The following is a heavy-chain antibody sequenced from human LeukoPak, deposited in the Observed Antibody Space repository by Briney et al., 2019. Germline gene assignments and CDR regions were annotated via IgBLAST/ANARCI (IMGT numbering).Heavy chain of an antibody. V-gene: IGHV3-66*01. CDR3: AREGNGYSSGWYEV. CDR1: GFTVSSNY. D-gene: IGHD6-19*01. CDR2: IYSGGST. Sequence: PGGSLRLSCAASGFTVSSNYMSWVRQAPGKGLEWVSVIYSGGSTYYADSVKGRFTISRDNSKNTLYLQMNSLRAEDTAVYYCAREGNGYSSGWYEVWGQGTLVTVSS. J-gene: IGHJ4*02.